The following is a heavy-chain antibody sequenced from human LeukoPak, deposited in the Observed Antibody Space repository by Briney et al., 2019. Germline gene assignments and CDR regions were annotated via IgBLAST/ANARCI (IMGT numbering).Heavy chain of an antibody. CDR1: GYPFTKFY. CDR2: MSPNGDST. CDR3: ARDNSDTVKGECSGACYWWFDP. D-gene: IGHD6-19*01. Sequence: ASVTVSCTASGYPFTKFYMHWVRQAPGHGLEWMGLMSPNGDSTLYSQKFQGRVTMTRDTSTSTDYMELSSLGSEDTAVYYCARDNSDTVKGECSGACYWWFDPWGQGTLVTVPS. V-gene: IGHV1-46*01. J-gene: IGHJ5*02.